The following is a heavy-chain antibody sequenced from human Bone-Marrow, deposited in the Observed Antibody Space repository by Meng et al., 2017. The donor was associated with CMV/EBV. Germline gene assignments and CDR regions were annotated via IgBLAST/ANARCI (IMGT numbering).Heavy chain of an antibody. J-gene: IGHJ4*02. CDR2: ISGSGGST. CDR1: GFTFSNYA. CDR3: AKDHRTYYVFWSGLSWYYFDY. V-gene: IGHV3-23*01. Sequence: GGSLRLSCAASGFTFSNYAMSWVRQAPGKGLEWVSAISGSGGSTYYADSVKGRFTISRDNSKNTLYLQMNSLRAEDTAVYYCAKDHRTYYVFWSGLSWYYFDYWGQGTLVTVSS. D-gene: IGHD3-3*01.